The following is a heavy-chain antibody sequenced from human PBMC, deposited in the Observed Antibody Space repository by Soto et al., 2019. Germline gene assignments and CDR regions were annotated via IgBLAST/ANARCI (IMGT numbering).Heavy chain of an antibody. V-gene: IGHV5-51*01. CDR3: ARRIAYKGASLIRPDTPWFDP. CDR2: IYPGDSDT. CDR1: GYDFTTYW. D-gene: IGHD3-16*01. Sequence: PGESLKISCKASGYDFTTYWIGWVRQMPGKGLEWMGIIYPGDSDTRYSPSVQGQVTISADKSISTVYLHWSSLKASDTAMYYCARRIAYKGASLIRPDTPWFDPWGQGTRVTVSA. J-gene: IGHJ5*02.